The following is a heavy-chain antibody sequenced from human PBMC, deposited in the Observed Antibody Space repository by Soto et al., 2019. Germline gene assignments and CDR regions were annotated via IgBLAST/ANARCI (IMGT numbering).Heavy chain of an antibody. V-gene: IGHV4-59*01. CDR3: ARSVAVPGAHIDY. D-gene: IGHD6-19*01. Sequence: SETLSLTCSGSGGSISGSYWSWIRQSPGKGLEWLGYVYYTGSTNYSPSLRSRVSISVDTSKNEFSLRLSSVTAADTAVYFCARSVAVPGAHIDYWGQGTQVTVSS. CDR2: VYYTGST. CDR1: GGSISGSY. J-gene: IGHJ4*02.